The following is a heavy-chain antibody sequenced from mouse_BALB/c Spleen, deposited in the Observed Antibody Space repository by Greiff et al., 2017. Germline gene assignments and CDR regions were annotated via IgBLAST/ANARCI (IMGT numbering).Heavy chain of an antibody. J-gene: IGHJ2*01. CDR1: GFTFSSYY. D-gene: IGHD2-1*01. CDR2: INSNGGST. V-gene: IGHV5-6-2*01. Sequence: EVQGVESGGGLVKLGGSLKLSCAASGFTFSSYYMSWVRQTPEKRLELVAAINSNGGSTYYPDTVKGRFTISRDNAKNTLYLQMSSLKSEDTALYYCARHYGNYYFDYWGQGTTLTVSS. CDR3: ARHYGNYYFDY.